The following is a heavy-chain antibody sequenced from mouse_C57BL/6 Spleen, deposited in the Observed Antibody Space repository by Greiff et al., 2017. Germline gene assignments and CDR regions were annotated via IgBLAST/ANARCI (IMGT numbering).Heavy chain of an antibody. V-gene: IGHV1-26*01. J-gene: IGHJ3*01. CDR1: GYTFTDYY. CDR2: INPNNGGT. Sequence: EVQLQQSGPELVKPGASVKISCKASGYTFTDYYMNWVKQSHGKSLEWIGDINPNNGGTSYNQKFKGKATLTVDKSSSTAYMELRSLTSEDSAVYYCARFSPWCADWGQGTLGTVSA. CDR3: ARFSPWCAD.